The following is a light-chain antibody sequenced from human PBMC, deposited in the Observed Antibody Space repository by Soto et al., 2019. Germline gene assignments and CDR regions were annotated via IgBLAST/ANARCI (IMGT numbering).Light chain of an antibody. CDR3: QQVRSYPST. CDR1: QTISSW. V-gene: IGKV1-5*01. J-gene: IGKJ4*01. Sequence: DIQMTQSPSTLSGSVGDRVTITCRASQTISSWLAWYQQKPGKAPKLLIYAASILQSGVPSRFSGSGFGTDFTLTISSLQAEDFASYFCQQVRSYPSTFGGGTRWIS. CDR2: AAS.